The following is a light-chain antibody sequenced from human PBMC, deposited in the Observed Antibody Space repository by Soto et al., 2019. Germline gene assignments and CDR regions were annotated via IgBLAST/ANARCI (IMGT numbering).Light chain of an antibody. CDR1: QSVSSN. Sequence: DIQMTQSPSSLSSSVGDRVTITCRASQSVSSNLIWYQQKPGKAPKLLIYAASSLQSGVPSRFSGSGSGTDFTLTINSLQPEDFATYYCQQSDSTPFTFGQGTRLEVK. J-gene: IGKJ5*01. CDR3: QQSDSTPFT. V-gene: IGKV1-39*01. CDR2: AAS.